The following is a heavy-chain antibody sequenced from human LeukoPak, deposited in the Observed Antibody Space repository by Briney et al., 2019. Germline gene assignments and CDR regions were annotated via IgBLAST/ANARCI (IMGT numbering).Heavy chain of an antibody. Sequence: PGGSLRLSCAASGFTFSDYYMSWIRQAPGKGLEWVSYISSSGSTIYYADSVKGRFTISRDNAKNSLYLQMNSLRAEDTAVYYCAPPVGIAARPDYFDYWGQGTLVTVSS. J-gene: IGHJ4*02. CDR3: APPVGIAARPDYFDY. CDR1: GFTFSDYY. D-gene: IGHD6-6*01. V-gene: IGHV3-11*04. CDR2: ISSSGSTI.